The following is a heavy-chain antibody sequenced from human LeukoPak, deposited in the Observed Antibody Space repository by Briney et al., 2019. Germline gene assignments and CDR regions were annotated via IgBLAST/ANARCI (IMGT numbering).Heavy chain of an antibody. CDR1: GESFSGHY. Sequence: SETLSLTCAVYGESFSGHYWTWIRQSPGNGLEWIGEINHSGSANSNPSLKSRVTISADTSKNQFSLKMRSVTAADTAIYYCARARETVGIDYWGQGTLVTVSS. D-gene: IGHD1-26*01. V-gene: IGHV4-34*01. CDR3: ARARETVGIDY. J-gene: IGHJ4*02. CDR2: INHSGSA.